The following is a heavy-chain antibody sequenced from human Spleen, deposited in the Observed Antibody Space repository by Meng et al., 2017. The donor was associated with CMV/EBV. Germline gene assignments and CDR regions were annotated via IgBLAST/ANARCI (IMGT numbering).Heavy chain of an antibody. CDR1: GDSISSTSYY. D-gene: IGHD2-2*01. J-gene: IGHJ4*02. V-gene: IGHV4-39*01. Sequence: SETLSLTCTVSGDSISSTSYYWGWIRQPPGKGLEWFGSIFYLGTTFYNPSLNGRVTISVDTSKRQFSLRLSSVTAADTALYFCVRFSSGYATYHHTRQIDYWGQGTLVTVSS. CDR2: IFYLGTT. CDR3: VRFSSGYATYHHTRQIDY.